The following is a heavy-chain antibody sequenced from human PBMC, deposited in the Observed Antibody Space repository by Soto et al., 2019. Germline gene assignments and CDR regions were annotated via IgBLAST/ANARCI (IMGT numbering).Heavy chain of an antibody. D-gene: IGHD3-9*01. V-gene: IGHV1-2*04. CDR2: INPNSGGT. CDR1: GYTFTGYY. Sequence: GASVKVSCKASGYTFTGYYIHWVRQAPGQGLEWMGWINPNSGGTNYAQKFQGWVTMTRDTSISTAYMELSRLRSDDTAVYYCARDRGGYDILTGYYPSYYFDYWGQGTLVTVSS. J-gene: IGHJ4*02. CDR3: ARDRGGYDILTGYYPSYYFDY.